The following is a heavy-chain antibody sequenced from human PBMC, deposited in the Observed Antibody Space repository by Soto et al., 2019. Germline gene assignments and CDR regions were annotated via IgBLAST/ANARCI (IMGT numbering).Heavy chain of an antibody. CDR2: IGSSGGYI. CDR1: GFIFSDFS. Sequence: PGGSLRLFCAVSGFIFSDFSMNWVRQAPGKGLEWVASIGSSGGYIFYADSVKGRFTISRDNAKKSLDLQINSLRAEDTAVYCAREKKHQSLGGRFGMDVWGQGTTVTVSS. D-gene: IGHD2-2*01. J-gene: IGHJ6*02. V-gene: IGHV3-21*01. CDR3: AREKKHQSLGGRFGMDV.